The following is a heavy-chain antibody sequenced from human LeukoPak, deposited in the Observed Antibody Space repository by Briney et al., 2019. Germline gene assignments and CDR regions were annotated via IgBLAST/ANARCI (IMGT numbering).Heavy chain of an antibody. J-gene: IGHJ4*02. CDR1: GFTFSAYD. D-gene: IGHD2-2*01. V-gene: IGHV1-8*01. Sequence: GASVKVSCKASGFTFSAYDISWVRQAPGQGLEWMGWMNPNSGNTGFAQEFQGRVTMTRDTSINTAYMELSRLRSDDTAVYYCATTTSSTSCIDYWGQGTLVTVSS. CDR2: MNPNSGNT. CDR3: ATTTSSTSCIDY.